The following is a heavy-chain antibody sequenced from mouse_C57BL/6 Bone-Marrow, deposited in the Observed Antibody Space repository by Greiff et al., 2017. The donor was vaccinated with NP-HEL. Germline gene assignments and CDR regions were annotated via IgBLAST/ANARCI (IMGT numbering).Heavy chain of an antibody. CDR3: ARRLGGAY. V-gene: IGHV5-12*01. CDR1: GFTFSDYY. D-gene: IGHD4-1*01. J-gene: IGHJ3*01. Sequence: EVQLVESGGGLVQPGGSLKLSCAASGFTFSDYYMYWVRQTPEKRLEWVAYISNGGGSTYYPDTVKGRFTISRDNAKNTLYLQMSRLKSEDTAMYYCARRLGGAYWGQGTLVTVSA. CDR2: ISNGGGST.